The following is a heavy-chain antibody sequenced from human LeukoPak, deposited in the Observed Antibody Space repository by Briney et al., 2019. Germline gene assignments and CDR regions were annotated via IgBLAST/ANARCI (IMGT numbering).Heavy chain of an antibody. D-gene: IGHD2-15*01. J-gene: IGHJ5*02. CDR3: ARAVAVVDNWFDP. Sequence: ASVKVSCKASGYSFTDKYMHWVRQAPGQGLEWMGWINPNSGGTNYAQKFQGRVTMTTDTSMSTAYMELSRLTSDATAVYYCARAVAVVDNWFDPWGQGTLVTVSS. CDR1: GYSFTDKY. CDR2: INPNSGGT. V-gene: IGHV1-2*02.